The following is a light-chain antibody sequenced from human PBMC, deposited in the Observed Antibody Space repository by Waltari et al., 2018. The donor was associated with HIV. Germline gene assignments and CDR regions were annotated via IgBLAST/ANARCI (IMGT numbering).Light chain of an antibody. V-gene: IGKV1-12*01. CDR3: QQSNNFPLT. J-gene: IGKJ3*01. CDR1: QNIRSS. Sequence: DIQMTQSPSFVSASVVDRVTITCRASQNIRSSLGWYQQRPGRAPKLLVSSASVLQSGVPSRFSGSGSGTVFTLSISGLHPEDFATYYCQQSNNFPLTFGPGTTVD. CDR2: SAS.